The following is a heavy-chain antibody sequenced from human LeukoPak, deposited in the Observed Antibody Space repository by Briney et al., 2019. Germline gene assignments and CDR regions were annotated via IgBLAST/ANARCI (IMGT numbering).Heavy chain of an antibody. V-gene: IGHV1-18*04. CDR2: ISAYNGNT. CDR3: ARPNGDYVRDYFDY. CDR1: GYTFTSYG. D-gene: IGHD4-17*01. J-gene: IGHJ4*02. Sequence: ASVKVSCKASGYTFTSYGITWVRQAPGQGLEWMGWISAYNGNTNYAQKLQGRVTMTTDTSTSTAYMELRSLRSDDTAVYYCARPNGDYVRDYFDYWGQGTLVTVSS.